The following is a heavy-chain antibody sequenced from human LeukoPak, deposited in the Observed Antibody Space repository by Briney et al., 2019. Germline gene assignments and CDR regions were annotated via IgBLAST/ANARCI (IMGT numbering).Heavy chain of an antibody. Sequence: PSETLSLTCAVYGGSFSGYYWSWIRQPPGKGLEWIGEINHSGSTNYNPSLKSRATISVDTSKNQFSLKLSSVTAADTAVYYCAGVSVGVGWLRTAWFDYWGQGTLVTVSS. J-gene: IGHJ4*02. CDR3: AGVSVGVGWLRTAWFDY. D-gene: IGHD5-12*01. CDR2: INHSGST. V-gene: IGHV4-34*01. CDR1: GGSFSGYY.